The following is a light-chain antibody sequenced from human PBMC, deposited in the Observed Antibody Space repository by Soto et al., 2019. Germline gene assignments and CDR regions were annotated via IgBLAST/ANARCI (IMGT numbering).Light chain of an antibody. Sequence: ETVMTQSPATLSVSPGERATLSCRASQSVSTKLAWYQQKPGQAPRLLIYGASTRATDIPARFSGSGSGTEFTLTVSSLQSEDFAVYYCQQYDDWPPITFGQGTRLEIK. CDR3: QQYDDWPPIT. CDR2: GAS. J-gene: IGKJ5*01. V-gene: IGKV3D-15*01. CDR1: QSVSTK.